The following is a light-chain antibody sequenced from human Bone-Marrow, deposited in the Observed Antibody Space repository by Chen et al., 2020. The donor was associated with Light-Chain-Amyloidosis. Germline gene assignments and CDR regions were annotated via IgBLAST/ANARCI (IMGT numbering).Light chain of an antibody. CDR1: SSDVGGYNY. CDR2: EVR. CDR3: SSFTSRSTRV. J-gene: IGLJ3*02. V-gene: IGLV2-14*01. Sequence: QSALTQPASLSGSPGQSITISCTGTSSDVGGYNYVSWYQHHPGEAPTLMIYEVRDRPSGVSTRFSGSKSGNTASLTISGLQAEDEADYYCSSFTSRSTRVFGGGTKLTVL.